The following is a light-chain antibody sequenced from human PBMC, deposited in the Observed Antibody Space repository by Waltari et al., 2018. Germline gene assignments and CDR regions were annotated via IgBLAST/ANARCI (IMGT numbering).Light chain of an antibody. J-gene: IGLJ2*01. CDR3: SSYAGSNNLV. CDR2: KVT. V-gene: IGLV2-8*01. Sequence: QSALTQPPSASGSPGQSVTISCTGTSSDVGDYVSWYQQHPGKAPKLMISKVTKRPSGVPDRFSGSKSGNTASLTVSGLQAEDEADYYCSSYAGSNNLVFGGGTKLTVL. CDR1: SSDVGDY.